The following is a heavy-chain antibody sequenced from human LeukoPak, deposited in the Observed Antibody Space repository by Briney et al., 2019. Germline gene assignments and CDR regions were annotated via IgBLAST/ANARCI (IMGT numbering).Heavy chain of an antibody. CDR3: ARGAGFAEPLPEY. J-gene: IGHJ4*02. Sequence: ASVKVSCKTSGYTFTSFGVSWVRQAPGQGLEWMGWISAYNGNTNYAQKLQGRVTMTTDTSTSTAYMELSSLRSEDTAVYYCARGAGFAEPLPEYWGQGTLLTVSS. V-gene: IGHV1-18*01. CDR1: GYTFTSFG. D-gene: IGHD1-14*01. CDR2: ISAYNGNT.